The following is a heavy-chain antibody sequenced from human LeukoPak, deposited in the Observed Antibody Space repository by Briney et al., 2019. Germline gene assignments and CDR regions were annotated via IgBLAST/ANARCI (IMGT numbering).Heavy chain of an antibody. J-gene: IGHJ4*02. CDR1: GFTFSTYW. D-gene: IGHD2-2*01. V-gene: IGHV3-7*03. CDR2: IKEDGSEK. Sequence: GGSLRLSCAASGFTFSTYWMSWVRQAPGKGLEWVANIKEDGSEKYYVDSVKGRFTISKDNAKNSLSLQMNSLRAEDTALYYCAKAADCSSISCYYFDYWGQGTLVTVSP. CDR3: AKAADCSSISCYYFDY.